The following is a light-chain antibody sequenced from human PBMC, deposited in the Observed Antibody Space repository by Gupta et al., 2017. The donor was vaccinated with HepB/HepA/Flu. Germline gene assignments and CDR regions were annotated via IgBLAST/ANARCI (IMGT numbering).Light chain of an antibody. CDR2: NND. Sequence: QSLLPQPPSPSGTPRQRVIISSSGSSSNIGSNGVNWYQQLPGTAPKLLIYNNDQRPSGVPDRFSGSKSDTSASLAISGLQSEDEADYYCATWDASLTALFGGGTKLTVL. V-gene: IGLV1-44*01. CDR1: SSNIGSNG. CDR3: ATWDASLTAL. J-gene: IGLJ2*01.